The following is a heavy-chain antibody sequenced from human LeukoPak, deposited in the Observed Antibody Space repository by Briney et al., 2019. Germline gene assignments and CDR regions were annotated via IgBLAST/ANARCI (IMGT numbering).Heavy chain of an antibody. CDR1: GFTFSSYS. CDR3: AKARGRGEYYFDY. CDR2: ISSSSSTI. V-gene: IGHV3-48*01. J-gene: IGHJ4*02. D-gene: IGHD1-26*01. Sequence: GGSLRLSCAASGFTFSSYSMNWVRQAPGKGLEWVSYISSSSSTIYYADSVKGRFTISRDNSKNTLYLQMNSLRAEDTAVYYCAKARGRGEYYFDYWGQGTLVTVSS.